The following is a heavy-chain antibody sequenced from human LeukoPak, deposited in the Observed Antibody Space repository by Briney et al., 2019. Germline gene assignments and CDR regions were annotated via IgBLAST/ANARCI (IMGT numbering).Heavy chain of an antibody. CDR3: ARLPLYGGTLYYLDY. V-gene: IGHV4-39*01. CDR1: GYSISSSSYF. CDR2: IYYSGSP. J-gene: IGHJ4*02. D-gene: IGHD4-23*01. Sequence: SETLSLTCTVSGYSISSSSYFWGWIRQPPGKGLEWIGSIYYSGSPYYNPSLKSRVTISVDTYKKQFSLTLSSVTAADTAVYYCARLPLYGGTLYYLDYWGQGTLVTVAS.